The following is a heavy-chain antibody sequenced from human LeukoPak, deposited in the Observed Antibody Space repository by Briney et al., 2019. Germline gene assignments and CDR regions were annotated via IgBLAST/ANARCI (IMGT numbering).Heavy chain of an antibody. D-gene: IGHD6-13*01. V-gene: IGHV3-23*01. J-gene: IGHJ4*02. Sequence: GGSLRLSCAASGFTFSSYAMSWVRQAPGKGLEWVSAISGSGGNTYYADSVKGRFTISRDNSKNTLYLQMNSLRAEDTAVYYCAKGGSSSWFYFDYWGQGTLVTVSS. CDR2: ISGSGGNT. CDR3: AKGGSSSWFYFDY. CDR1: GFTFSSYA.